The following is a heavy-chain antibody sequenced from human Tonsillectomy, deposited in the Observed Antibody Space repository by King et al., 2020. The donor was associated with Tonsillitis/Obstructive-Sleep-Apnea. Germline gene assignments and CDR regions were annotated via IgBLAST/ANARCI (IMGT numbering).Heavy chain of an antibody. CDR3: ARDPTVVVVAATPYFDY. V-gene: IGHV3-21*01. CDR2: IISSGSYI. CDR1: GFTFSSYS. Sequence: VQLVESGGGLVKPGGSLRLSCAASGFTFSSYSMNWVRQAPGKGLEWVASIISSGSYIHYADSVNGRFTISTDNSKTSLYLQINSRRADDTAVYYCARDPTVVVVAATPYFDYWGQGTLVTVSS. D-gene: IGHD2-15*01. J-gene: IGHJ4*02.